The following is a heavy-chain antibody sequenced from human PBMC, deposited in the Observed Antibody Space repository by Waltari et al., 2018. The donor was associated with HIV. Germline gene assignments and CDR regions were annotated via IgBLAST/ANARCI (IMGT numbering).Heavy chain of an antibody. CDR1: GYTFTGYC. J-gene: IGHJ4*02. CDR3: ARQLVSSIAVAGPDY. Sequence: QVQLVQSGAEVKKPGASVKVSCKASGYTFTGYCMHWVRQAPGQGLEGMGWINPNSEGTNYAQNCKGRFNMTSDTAIDTAYMELSRLRSDDTAVYYCARQLVSSIAVAGPDYWGQVTLVTVSS. V-gene: IGHV1-2*02. D-gene: IGHD6-19*01. CDR2: INPNSEGT.